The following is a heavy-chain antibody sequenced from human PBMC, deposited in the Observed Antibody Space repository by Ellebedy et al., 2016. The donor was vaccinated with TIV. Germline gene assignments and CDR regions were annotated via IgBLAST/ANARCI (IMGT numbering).Heavy chain of an antibody. D-gene: IGHD3-9*01. V-gene: IGHV1-2*02. J-gene: IGHJ4*02. CDR1: GYTFTDYF. CDR2: INTNTGDT. CDR3: AKEYYDTLTGYSATNDY. Sequence: ASVKVSCKASGYTFTDYFMHWVRQAPGQGLEWMGWINTNTGDTIYAQKFQGRVTMTRETSISTAYMELSRLRSDDTSVYYCAKEYYDTLTGYSATNDYWGQGSLVTVSS.